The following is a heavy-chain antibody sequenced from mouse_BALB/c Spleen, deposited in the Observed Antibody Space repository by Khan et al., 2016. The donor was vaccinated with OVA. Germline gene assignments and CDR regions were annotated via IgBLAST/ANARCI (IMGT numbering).Heavy chain of an antibody. J-gene: IGHJ2*01. V-gene: IGHV1S136*01. CDR1: GYTFTSYV. Sequence: VQLKESGPELVKPGASVKMSCKASGYTFTSYVMHWLRQKSGQGLEWIGYIYPYNDDTKYNEKFKGKATLTSDKSSSTAYMELSSLTSDDSAVYYCAKNYRYDVYFDYWGQGTTLTVSS. D-gene: IGHD2-14*01. CDR3: AKNYRYDVYFDY. CDR2: IYPYNDDT.